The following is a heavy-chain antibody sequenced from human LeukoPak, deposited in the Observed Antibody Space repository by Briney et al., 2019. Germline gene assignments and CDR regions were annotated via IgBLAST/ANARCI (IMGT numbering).Heavy chain of an antibody. J-gene: IGHJ4*02. CDR2: TYPRDGST. V-gene: IGHV1-46*01. CDR3: ARDQEGFDY. CDR1: GYTFTNNY. Sequence: ASVKVSCKASGYTFTNNYLHWVRQAPGQGLEWMGMTYPRDGSTSYAQNFQGRVTVTRDTSTTTVHMELRGLRSEDTAVYYCARDQEGFDYWGQGTVVTVSS.